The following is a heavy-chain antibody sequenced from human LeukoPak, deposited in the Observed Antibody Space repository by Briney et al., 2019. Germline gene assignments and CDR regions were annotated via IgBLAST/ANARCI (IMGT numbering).Heavy chain of an antibody. J-gene: IGHJ4*02. D-gene: IGHD2-2*01. CDR2: ISSNGGST. Sequence: GGSLRLSCAASGFTFSSYAMHWVRQAPGKGLEYVSAISSNGGSTYYANSVKGRFTISRDNSKNTLYLQMGSLRAEDTAVYYCARGRGLYCSSTSCSSFDYWGQGTLVTVSS. CDR1: GFTFSSYA. CDR3: ARGRGLYCSSTSCSSFDY. V-gene: IGHV3-64*01.